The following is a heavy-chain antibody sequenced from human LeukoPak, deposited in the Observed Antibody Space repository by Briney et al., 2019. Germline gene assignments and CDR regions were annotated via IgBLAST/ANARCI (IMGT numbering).Heavy chain of an antibody. V-gene: IGHV4-59*08. CDR1: GGSISSYY. CDR3: ARNYRNPWYFDL. CDR2: IYYRGNT. J-gene: IGHJ2*01. Sequence: SETLSLTCAVSGGSISSYYWSWVRQSPGKGLEWIAYIYYRGNTNYNPSHKSQVTIPIDTPKSQFSLELSSVTPADTAVYYCARNYRNPWYFDLWGRGTLVTVSS. D-gene: IGHD1-14*01.